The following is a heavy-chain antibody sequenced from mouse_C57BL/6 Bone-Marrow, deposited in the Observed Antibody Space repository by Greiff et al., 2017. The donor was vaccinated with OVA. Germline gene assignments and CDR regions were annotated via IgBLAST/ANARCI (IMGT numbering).Heavy chain of an antibody. CDR2: IDPSDSYT. V-gene: IGHV1-59*01. J-gene: IGHJ3*01. Sequence: QVQLQQPGAELVRPGTSVKLSCKASGYTFTSYWMHWVKQRPGQGLEWIGVIDPSDSYTNYNQKFKGKATLTVDTSTSTAYMQLSSLTSEDSAVYYGARGSSGYHFECWGEGGLVTVSA. CDR3: ARGSSGYHFEC. D-gene: IGHD3-2*02. CDR1: GYTFTSYW.